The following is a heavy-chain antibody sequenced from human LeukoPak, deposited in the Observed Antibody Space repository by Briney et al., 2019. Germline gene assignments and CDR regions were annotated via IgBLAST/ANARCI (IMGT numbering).Heavy chain of an antibody. D-gene: IGHD3-22*01. CDR1: GFTFSSYA. CDR3: ATDSSYDSSGYS. CDR2: ISSNGGST. Sequence: GGSLRLSCAASGFTFSSYAMHWVRQAPGKGLEYVSAISSNGGSTYYANSVKGRFTISRDNSKNTLYLQMGSLRAEDMAVYYCATDSSYDSSGYSWGQGTLVTVSS. V-gene: IGHV3-64*01. J-gene: IGHJ4*02.